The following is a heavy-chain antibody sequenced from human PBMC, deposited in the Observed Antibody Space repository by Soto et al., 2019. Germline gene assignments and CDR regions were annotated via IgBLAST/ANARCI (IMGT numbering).Heavy chain of an antibody. CDR1: GFTFDDDA. Sequence: EVQLVESGGGLVQPGRSLRLSCAASGFTFDDDAMHWVRQAPGKGLEWVSGISWNSGSIGYADSVKGRFTISRDNAKNSLYLQMNSLRAEYTALYYCANDLHPGGYRYGDKYYFDYWGQGTLVTVSS. V-gene: IGHV3-9*01. J-gene: IGHJ4*02. CDR3: ANDLHPGGYRYGDKYYFDY. CDR2: ISWNSGSI. D-gene: IGHD5-18*01.